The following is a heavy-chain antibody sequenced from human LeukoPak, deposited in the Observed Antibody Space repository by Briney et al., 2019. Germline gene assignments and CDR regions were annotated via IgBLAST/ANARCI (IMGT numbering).Heavy chain of an antibody. V-gene: IGHV3-72*01. D-gene: IGHD5-24*01. Sequence: PGGSLRLSCAASGFTFSDHCMDWVRQAPGKGLEWVGRIRTKANSYTTEYGASLKGRFAISRDDSKNSLYLQMNSLKTEDSAVYYCVRGDGFFWGQGTLVTVSS. CDR1: GFTFSDHC. J-gene: IGHJ4*02. CDR3: VRGDGFF. CDR2: IRTKANSYTT.